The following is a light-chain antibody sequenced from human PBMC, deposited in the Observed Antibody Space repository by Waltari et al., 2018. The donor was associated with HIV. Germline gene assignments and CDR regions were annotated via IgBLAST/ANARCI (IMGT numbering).Light chain of an antibody. J-gene: IGLJ2*01. CDR3: SSDATNTTRDVV. Sequence: QSALTQPASVSGSPGQSITISCTGTTSDVGDYKYVSWYQQHPAKAPKLLIYDVSNRPSGVFNRFAGSTSGDTASLTISGLQTKDEAVYYCSSDATNTTRDVVFGGGTKLTVL. CDR2: DVS. V-gene: IGLV2-14*03. CDR1: TSDVGDYKY.